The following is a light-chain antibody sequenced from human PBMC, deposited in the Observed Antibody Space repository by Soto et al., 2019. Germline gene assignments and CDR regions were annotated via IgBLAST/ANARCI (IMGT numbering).Light chain of an antibody. CDR1: QSLLHSNGYNY. CDR2: LGS. V-gene: IGKV2-28*01. Sequence: DTGMTQAPLSLPVSPGEPASISCRPSQSLLHSNGYNYLDWYLQKPGQSPQLLIYLGSNRASGVPDRFSGSGSGTDFTLKISRVEAEDVGVYYCMQALQTWTFGQGTKVDIK. CDR3: MQALQTWT. J-gene: IGKJ1*01.